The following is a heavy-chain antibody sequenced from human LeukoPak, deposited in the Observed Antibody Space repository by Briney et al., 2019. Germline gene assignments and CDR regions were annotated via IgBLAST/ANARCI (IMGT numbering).Heavy chain of an antibody. CDR2: IYYSGST. CDR1: GGSISSYY. Sequence: SETLSLTCTVSGGSISSYYWSWLRQPPGKGLEWIGYIYYSGSTNYNPSLKSRVTISVDTSKNQFSLKLSSVTAADTAVYYCAESYGVWGWFDPWGQGTLVTVSS. J-gene: IGHJ5*02. CDR3: AESYGVWGWFDP. V-gene: IGHV4-59*08. D-gene: IGHD4-17*01.